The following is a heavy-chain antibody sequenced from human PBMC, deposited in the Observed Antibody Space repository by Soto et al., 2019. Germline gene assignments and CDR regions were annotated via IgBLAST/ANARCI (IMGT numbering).Heavy chain of an antibody. V-gene: IGHV3-30*04. J-gene: IGHJ4*02. CDR1: GFTFSSYA. CDR2: ISYDGSNK. CDR3: ATILATNHNYFDY. D-gene: IGHD2-8*02. Sequence: GGSLRLSCAASGFTFSSYAMHWVRQAPGKGLEWVTVISYDGSNKYYADSVKGRFTISRDNSKNTLYLQMNSLRAEDTAMYYCATILATNHNYFDYWGQGTLVTVSS.